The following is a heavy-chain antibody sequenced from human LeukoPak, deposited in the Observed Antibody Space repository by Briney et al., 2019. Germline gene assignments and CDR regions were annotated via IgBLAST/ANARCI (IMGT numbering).Heavy chain of an antibody. CDR1: GHIFTNYW. V-gene: IGHV5-51*01. J-gene: IGHJ3*02. CDR3: ARHGVEGYNGAFRI. Sequence: GESLKISCKAPGHIFTNYWIAWVRQMPGKGLKWMGIFYPGDSDSRYSPSLQGHVTISADKSISTAYLQLSSLKASDTAMYYCARHGVEGYNGAFRIWGQGTMVTVSS. D-gene: IGHD5-24*01. CDR2: FYPGDSDS.